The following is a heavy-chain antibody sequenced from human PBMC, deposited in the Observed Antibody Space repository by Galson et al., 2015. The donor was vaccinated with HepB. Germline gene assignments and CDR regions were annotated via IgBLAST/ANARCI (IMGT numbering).Heavy chain of an antibody. CDR2: IYPGDSDT. V-gene: IGHV5-51*01. CDR3: ARLGEGKNSSGWSQFIYYYYGMDV. D-gene: IGHD6-19*01. CDR1: GYSFTSYW. J-gene: IGHJ6*02. Sequence: QSGAEVKKPGESLKISCKGSGYSFTSYWIGWVRQMPGKGLEWMGIIYPGDSDTRYSPSFQGQVTISADKSISTAYLQWSSLKASDTAMYYCARLGEGKNSSGWSQFIYYYYGMDVWGQGTTVTVSS.